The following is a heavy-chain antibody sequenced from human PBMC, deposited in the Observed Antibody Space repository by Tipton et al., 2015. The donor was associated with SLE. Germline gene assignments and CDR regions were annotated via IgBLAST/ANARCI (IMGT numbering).Heavy chain of an antibody. J-gene: IGHJ1*01. CDR1: GFSFNTYS. CDR2: ISGTGTYI. V-gene: IGHV3-21*01. Sequence: SLRLSCAASGFSFNTYSMSWVRQSPGKGLEWVSFISGTGTYIDYADSVKGRFTISRDNAKNLLFLQMNTLRAEDTAVYFCARDPGSITAHFQHWGQGTLVTVSS. CDR3: ARDPGSITAHFQH.